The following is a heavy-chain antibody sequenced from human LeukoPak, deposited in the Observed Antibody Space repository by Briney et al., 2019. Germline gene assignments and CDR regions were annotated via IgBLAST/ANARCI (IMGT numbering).Heavy chain of an antibody. CDR3: ARGRAIVVVPAAMRDNWFDP. Sequence: SETLSLTCAVYGGSFSGYYWSWIRQPPGKGLEWIGEINHSGSTNYDPSLKGRVTISVDTSKNQFSLKLSSVTAADTAVYYCARGRAIVVVPAAMRDNWFDPWGQGTLVTVSS. CDR2: INHSGST. J-gene: IGHJ5*02. CDR1: GGSFSGYY. D-gene: IGHD2-2*01. V-gene: IGHV4-34*01.